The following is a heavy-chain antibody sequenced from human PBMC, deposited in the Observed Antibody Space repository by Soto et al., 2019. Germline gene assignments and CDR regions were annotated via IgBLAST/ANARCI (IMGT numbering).Heavy chain of an antibody. J-gene: IGHJ4*02. CDR1: GLTFSNYA. Sequence: EVQLLDSGGGLVQPGGSLRLSCAASGLTFSNYAMTWVRQGPGKGLEWVSGISGSGGRSYYAESVKGLFTISRDNSKSTFYLQMNRLRAEDTAVYYCAKAYFVCSSEQPNYFDYCCQGTLVTVSS. CDR3: AKAYFVCSSEQPNYFDY. D-gene: IGHD3-16*01. CDR2: ISGSGGRS. V-gene: IGHV3-23*01.